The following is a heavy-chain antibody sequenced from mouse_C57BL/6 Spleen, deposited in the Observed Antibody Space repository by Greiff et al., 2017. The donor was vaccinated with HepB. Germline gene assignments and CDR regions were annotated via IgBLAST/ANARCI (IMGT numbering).Heavy chain of an antibody. J-gene: IGHJ3*01. CDR2: IYPGDGDT. CDR1: GYAFSSSW. D-gene: IGHD2-2*01. CDR3: ASPLYYGYDEDFAY. V-gene: IGHV1-82*01. Sequence: VQLQQSGPELVKPGASVKISCKASGYAFSSSWMNWVKQRPGKGLEWIGRIYPGDGDTNYNGKFKGKATLTADKSSSTAYMQLSSLTSEDSAVSFCASPLYYGYDEDFAYWGQGTLVTVSA.